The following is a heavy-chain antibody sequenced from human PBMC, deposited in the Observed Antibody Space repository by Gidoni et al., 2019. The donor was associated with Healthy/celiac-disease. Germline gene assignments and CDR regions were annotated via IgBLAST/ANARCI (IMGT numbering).Heavy chain of an antibody. CDR3: ARPLWFGEPVFDY. J-gene: IGHJ4*02. Sequence: QVQLVQSGAEVKKPGASVKVSSKASGYPFTSYAMHWVRQAPGQRLEWMGWINAGNGNAKYSQKFQGRVTITRDTSASTAYMELSSLRSEDTAVYYCARPLWFGEPVFDYWGQGTLVTVAS. CDR1: GYPFTSYA. D-gene: IGHD3-10*01. CDR2: INAGNGNA. V-gene: IGHV1-3*01.